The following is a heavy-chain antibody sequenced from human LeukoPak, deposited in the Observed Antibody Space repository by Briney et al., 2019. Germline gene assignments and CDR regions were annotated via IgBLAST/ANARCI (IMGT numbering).Heavy chain of an antibody. Sequence: GGSLRLSCAASGFTFSSYAMHWVRQAPGKGLKWAAVISYDGNYKYYADSVKGRFTISRDNSKNTLYLQMNSLRAEDTAVYYCAKDRVERYFDWLNGDHSFDYWGQGTLVTVSS. J-gene: IGHJ4*02. D-gene: IGHD3-9*01. V-gene: IGHV3-30*04. CDR3: AKDRVERYFDWLNGDHSFDY. CDR1: GFTFSSYA. CDR2: ISYDGNYK.